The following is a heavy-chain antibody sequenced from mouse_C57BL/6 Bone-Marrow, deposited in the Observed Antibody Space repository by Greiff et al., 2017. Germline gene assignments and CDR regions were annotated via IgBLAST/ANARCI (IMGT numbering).Heavy chain of an antibody. J-gene: IGHJ4*01. V-gene: IGHV5-12*01. Sequence: EVQRVESGGGLVKPGGSLKLSCAASGFTFRDYYMYWVRQTPEKRLEWVAYISNGGGSTNYPETVKGRFTISRDNAKNTLYLQMSRLKSEDTAMYYGARIYYGTPMDYWGQGTSVTVSS. CDR3: ARIYYGTPMDY. CDR1: GFTFRDYY. CDR2: ISNGGGST. D-gene: IGHD2-1*01.